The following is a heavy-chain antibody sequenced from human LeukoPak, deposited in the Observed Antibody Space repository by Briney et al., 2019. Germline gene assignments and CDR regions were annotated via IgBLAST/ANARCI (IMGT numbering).Heavy chain of an antibody. V-gene: IGHV6-1*01. CDR3: ARGRDDYSSSLDY. Sequence: SQTLSLTCAISGDSVSSNRTSWNWIRQSPSRGLEWLGRTYYRSKWYNDYAVSVKSRITIHPDTSKNQFSLQLNSVTPEDTAVYYCARGRDDYSSSLDYWGQGTLVTVSS. CDR2: TYYRSKWYN. J-gene: IGHJ4*02. CDR1: GDSVSSNRTS. D-gene: IGHD6-6*01.